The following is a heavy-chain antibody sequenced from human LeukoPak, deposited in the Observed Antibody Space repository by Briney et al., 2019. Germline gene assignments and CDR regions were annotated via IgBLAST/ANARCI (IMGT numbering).Heavy chain of an antibody. D-gene: IGHD1-26*01. CDR1: GFAVNTNY. CDR2: IYSDGST. J-gene: IGHJ5*02. Sequence: PGGSLRLSCAASGFAVNTNYLSWVRQAPGKGLEWVSVIYSDGSTYYTDSVKGRFTISRDNSKNTLYLQMNSLRPEDTAVYYCARDQRSESYYPWGWFDPWGQGTLVTVSS. V-gene: IGHV3-66*02. CDR3: ARDQRSESYYPWGWFDP.